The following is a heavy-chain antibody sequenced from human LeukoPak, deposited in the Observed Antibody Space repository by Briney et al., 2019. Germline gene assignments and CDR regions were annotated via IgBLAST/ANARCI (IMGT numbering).Heavy chain of an antibody. D-gene: IGHD1-26*01. V-gene: IGHV4-59*08. J-gene: IGHJ3*02. CDR2: IYYSGST. Sequence: SETLSLTCTVSGGSISSYYWSWIRQPPGKGLEWIGYIYYSGSTSYNPSLKSRVTISVDTSKNQFSLKLSAVTAADTAVYYCARHPSKSSGSYYGAFDIWGQGTMVTVSS. CDR3: ARHPSKSSGSYYGAFDI. CDR1: GGSISSYY.